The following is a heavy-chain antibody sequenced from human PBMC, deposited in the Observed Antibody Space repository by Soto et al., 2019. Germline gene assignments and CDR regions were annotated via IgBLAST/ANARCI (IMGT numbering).Heavy chain of an antibody. Sequence: PGGSLRLSCAASGFTFSSYSMNWVRQAPGKGLEWVSSISSSSSYIYYADSVKGRFTISRDNAKNSLYLQMNSLRAEDTAVYYCARPHIYGDSTLYYGMDVWGQGTTVTVSS. CDR3: ARPHIYGDSTLYYGMDV. V-gene: IGHV3-21*01. D-gene: IGHD4-17*01. J-gene: IGHJ6*02. CDR2: ISSSSSYI. CDR1: GFTFSSYS.